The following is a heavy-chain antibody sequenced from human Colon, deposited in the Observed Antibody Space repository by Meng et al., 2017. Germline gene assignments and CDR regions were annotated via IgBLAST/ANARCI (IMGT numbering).Heavy chain of an antibody. J-gene: IGHJ3*02. CDR1: GYTFTSYG. CDR2: ISANKGNT. V-gene: IGHV1-18*01. CDR3: ARVIRGSSIYDGFDM. D-gene: IGHD1-26*01. Sequence: VSVKVSCKASGYTFTSYGISWLRQAPGQGLEWMGWISANKGNTNYAQNLQGRVTMTTDTSTGTVYMELRSLRSDDTAVYYCARVIRGSSIYDGFDMWGQGTRVTGSS.